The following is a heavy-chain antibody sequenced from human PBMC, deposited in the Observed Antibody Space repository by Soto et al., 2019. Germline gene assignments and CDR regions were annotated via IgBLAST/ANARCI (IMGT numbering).Heavy chain of an antibody. V-gene: IGHV4-39*01. D-gene: IGHD3-22*01. CDR3: ARLQIYDSRAAPTPIFHP. J-gene: IGHJ1*01. CDR1: GGSFTSTNYF. CDR2: MYYNGNT. Sequence: QLQESGPGLVKPSETLSLTCTVSGGSFTSTNYFWGWIRQPPGKGLEWIGYMYYNGNTFYSPSLKSRVTISVDTSKRQFSLDLSSVTAADTAMYYCARLQIYDSRAAPTPIFHPWGLGAMVTLSS.